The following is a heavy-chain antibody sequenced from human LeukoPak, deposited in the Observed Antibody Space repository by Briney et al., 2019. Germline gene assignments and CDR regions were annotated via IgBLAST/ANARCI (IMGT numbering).Heavy chain of an antibody. Sequence: GRSLRLSCAASGFTFSTYGMHWVRQAPGKGLEWVAVIWYDGSNKYYADSVKGRFTISRDNSKNTLYLQMNSLRAEDTAVYYCARDGTYYYDSSDYYAEYFQHWGQGTLVTVSS. J-gene: IGHJ1*01. CDR3: ARDGTYYYDSSDYYAEYFQH. CDR1: GFTFSTYG. V-gene: IGHV3-33*01. D-gene: IGHD3-22*01. CDR2: IWYDGSNK.